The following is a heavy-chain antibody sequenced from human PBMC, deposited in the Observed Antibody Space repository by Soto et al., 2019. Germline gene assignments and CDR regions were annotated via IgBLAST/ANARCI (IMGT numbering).Heavy chain of an antibody. CDR1: GGSFSGYY. J-gene: IGHJ6*02. V-gene: IGHV4-34*01. CDR2: INHSGST. CDR3: ARGRWFGDHYYYGMDV. Sequence: SETLSLTCAVYGGSFSGYYWSWIRQPPGKGLEWIGEINHSGSTNYNPSLKSRVTISVDTSKNQFSLKLSSVTAADTAVYYCARGRWFGDHYYYGMDVWGQGTTVTVSS. D-gene: IGHD3-10*01.